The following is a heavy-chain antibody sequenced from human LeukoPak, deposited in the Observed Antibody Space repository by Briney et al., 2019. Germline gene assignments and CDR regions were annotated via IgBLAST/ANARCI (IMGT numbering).Heavy chain of an antibody. CDR1: GFTFSSYS. J-gene: IGHJ1*01. V-gene: IGHV3-21*01. Sequence: GGSLRLSCAASGFTFSSYSMNWVRQAPGKGLEWVSSISSSSSYIYYADSVKGRFTISRDNAKNSLYLQMSSLRAEDTAVYYCARDPTVVTPQFYFQHWGQGTLVTVSS. CDR3: ARDPTVVTPQFYFQH. CDR2: ISSSSSYI. D-gene: IGHD4-23*01.